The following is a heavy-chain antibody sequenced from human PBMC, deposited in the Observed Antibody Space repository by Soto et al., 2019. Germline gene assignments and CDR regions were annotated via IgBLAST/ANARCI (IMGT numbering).Heavy chain of an antibody. CDR3: ARGSYFDRSWFDP. J-gene: IGHJ5*02. CDR1: GDSITRSNFY. Sequence: SETLSLTCTVSGDSITRSNFYWGWIRQPPGKGLEWLGSIFYSGSTFYNPALKSRVTFSVDTSKNHFSLKLSSVTAADTAVYYCARGSYFDRSWFDPWGQGSLVTVSS. V-gene: IGHV4-39*02. CDR2: IFYSGST. D-gene: IGHD3-22*01.